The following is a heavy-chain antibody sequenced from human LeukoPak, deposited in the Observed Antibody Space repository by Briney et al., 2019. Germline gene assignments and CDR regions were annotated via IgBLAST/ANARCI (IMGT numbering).Heavy chain of an antibody. V-gene: IGHV3-33*06. CDR3: AKNWPSGWVATRPDAIDG. CDR1: GFTFSSYG. CDR2: IWNDGSNK. Sequence: PGGSLRLSCAASGFTFSSYGMHWVRQAPGKGLEWVAVIWNDGSNKYYEDSVKGRFTISRENSKNTLYLQMNSLRAEDTAVYYCAKNWPSGWVATRPDAIDGWGQGTMVTVSS. D-gene: IGHD5-12*01. J-gene: IGHJ3*01.